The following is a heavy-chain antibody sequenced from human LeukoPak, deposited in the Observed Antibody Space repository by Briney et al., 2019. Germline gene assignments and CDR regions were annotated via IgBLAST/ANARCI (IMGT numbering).Heavy chain of an antibody. Sequence: SETLSLTCTVSGGSISSGGYYWSWIRQPPGKGLEWIGYIYHSGSTYHNPSLKSRVTISVDRSKNQFSLKLSSVTAADTAVYYCARVYSSGSRAFQHWGQGTLVTVSS. CDR3: ARVYSSGSRAFQH. D-gene: IGHD6-19*01. CDR1: GGSISSGGYY. V-gene: IGHV4-30-2*01. J-gene: IGHJ1*01. CDR2: IYHSGST.